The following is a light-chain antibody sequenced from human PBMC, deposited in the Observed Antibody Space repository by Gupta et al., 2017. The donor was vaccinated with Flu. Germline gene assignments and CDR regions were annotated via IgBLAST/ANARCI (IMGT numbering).Light chain of an antibody. J-gene: IGKJ1*01. Sequence: EIVITQSPAPLSVSPGDRADLSCRASQSISTTLSWYQHKPGQYPRLLIYGAATRATGIPARFSGRGWWTEFTLTISSLQSEDSAAYYCQQYNGWPWTFGQGTKVEIK. V-gene: IGKV3-15*01. CDR1: QSISTT. CDR2: GAA. CDR3: QQYNGWPWT.